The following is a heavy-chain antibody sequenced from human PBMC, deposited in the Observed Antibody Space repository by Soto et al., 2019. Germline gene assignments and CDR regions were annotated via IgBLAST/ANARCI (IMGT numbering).Heavy chain of an antibody. J-gene: IGHJ4*02. CDR1: GGSISSGGYY. Sequence: QVQLQESGPGLVKPSQTLSLTCTVSGGSISSGGYYWSWIRQHPGKGLEWIGYIYYSGSTYYNPSLKSRVTISVDTSKNQFSLKLSSVTAADTAGYYCASTLRYYMTAACSFDYWGQGTLVTVSS. D-gene: IGHD3-10*01. V-gene: IGHV4-31*03. CDR2: IYYSGST. CDR3: ASTLRYYMTAACSFDY.